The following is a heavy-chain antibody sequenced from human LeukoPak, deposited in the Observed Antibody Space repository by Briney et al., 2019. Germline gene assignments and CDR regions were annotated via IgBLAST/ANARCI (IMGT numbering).Heavy chain of an antibody. Sequence: ASVKVSCKASEYTFIGYYMHWVRQAHGQGPEWMGWINPNGGATNYAQKFQGRVTMTRDTSISTAYMELSRLRSDDTAVYYCARVRLNASDIWGQGTMVIVSS. V-gene: IGHV1-2*02. CDR2: INPNGGAT. CDR3: ARVRLNASDI. CDR1: EYTFIGYY. J-gene: IGHJ3*02. D-gene: IGHD3-16*01.